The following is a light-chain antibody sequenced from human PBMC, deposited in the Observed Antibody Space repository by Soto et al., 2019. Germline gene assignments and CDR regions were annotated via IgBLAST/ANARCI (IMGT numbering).Light chain of an antibody. CDR3: SSYTTISTLV. V-gene: IGLV2-14*01. CDR1: SSDIGFYNY. Sequence: QSALTQPASVSGSPGQSITISCTGTSSDIGFYNYVSWYQQYSGKAPKLMIYDVTNRPSGVSNRFSASKSGNTASLTISGLQAEDEADYYCSSYTTISTLVSGTGTKVTVL. CDR2: DVT. J-gene: IGLJ1*01.